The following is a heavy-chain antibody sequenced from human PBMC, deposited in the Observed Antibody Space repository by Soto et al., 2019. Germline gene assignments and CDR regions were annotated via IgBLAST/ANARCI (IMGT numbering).Heavy chain of an antibody. CDR2: IIPIFGTA. CDR1: GGTFSSYA. Sequence: SVKVSCKASGGTFSSYAISWVRQAPGQGLEWVGGIIPIFGTANYAQKFQGRGTITADEATSTAYMELSSLRSEDTAVYYCARVGYSSSWYDTYYYYYGMDVWGQGTTVTVSS. J-gene: IGHJ6*02. V-gene: IGHV1-69*13. D-gene: IGHD6-13*01. CDR3: ARVGYSSSWYDTYYYYYGMDV.